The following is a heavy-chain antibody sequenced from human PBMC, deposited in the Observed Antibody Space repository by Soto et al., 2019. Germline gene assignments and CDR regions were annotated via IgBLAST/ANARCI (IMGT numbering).Heavy chain of an antibody. Sequence: QVQLQESGPGLVKPSGTLSLTCGVFGGSISNSNWWPWVRQPPGKGLEWIGERYHTGSTNYNSSLLSRVTISLDKPNNQFSLKLISVPATDTAWYYCPHLPVVGAAIWGHGTLVTVSS. V-gene: IGHV4-4*02. D-gene: IGHD1-26*01. CDR2: RYHTGST. CDR3: PHLPVVGAAI. J-gene: IGHJ4*01. CDR1: GGSISNSNW.